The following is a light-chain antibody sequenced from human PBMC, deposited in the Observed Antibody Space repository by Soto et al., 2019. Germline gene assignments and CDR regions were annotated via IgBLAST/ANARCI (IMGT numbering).Light chain of an antibody. CDR2: GAS. CDR3: QQYNNWPPIT. J-gene: IGKJ5*01. Sequence: PGERATLSCRASQRVSSGYLAWYQQKPGQAPRLLIYGASTRATGIPARFSGRGSGTEFTLTISSLQSEDFAVYYCQQYNNWPPITFGQGTRLEIK. V-gene: IGKV3-15*01. CDR1: QRVSSG.